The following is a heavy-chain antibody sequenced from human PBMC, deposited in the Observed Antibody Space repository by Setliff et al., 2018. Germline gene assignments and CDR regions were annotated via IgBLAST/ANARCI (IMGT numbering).Heavy chain of an antibody. CDR1: GFTFSTYW. Sequence: GGSLRLSCAASGFTFSTYWMTWVRQAPGKGLEWVSYISRGGNTIYYADSVKGRFTISRDNAKNTLYLQMNSLRAEDTAVYYCAKNGFGVVALGVNNWFDPWGQGTLVTVSS. CDR2: ISRGGNTI. V-gene: IGHV3-48*04. J-gene: IGHJ5*02. D-gene: IGHD3-10*01. CDR3: AKNGFGVVALGVNNWFDP.